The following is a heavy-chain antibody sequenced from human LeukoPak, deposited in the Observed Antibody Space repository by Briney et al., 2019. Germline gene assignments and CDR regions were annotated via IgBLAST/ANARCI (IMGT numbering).Heavy chain of an antibody. D-gene: IGHD2-2*03. Sequence: ASVKVSCKASGYTFTGYYIHWVRQAPGQGLEWMGWINPNSGGTNYAQKFQGRVTMTRDTSISTAYMELSRLRSDDTAVYYCARDILDIVVVPAARWVDYWGQGTLVTVSS. CDR3: ARDILDIVVVPAARWVDY. CDR1: GYTFTGYY. CDR2: INPNSGGT. V-gene: IGHV1-2*02. J-gene: IGHJ4*02.